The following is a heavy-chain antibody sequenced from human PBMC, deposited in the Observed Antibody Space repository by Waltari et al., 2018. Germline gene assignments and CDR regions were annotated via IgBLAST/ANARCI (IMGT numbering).Heavy chain of an antibody. CDR3: ARDDVDSSNFGGF. CDR1: GYIFSNYG. J-gene: IGHJ4*02. CDR2: IYPNNGNT. D-gene: IGHD6-13*01. V-gene: IGHV1-18*01. Sequence: QLVQSGAEVKKPGASVKVSCKESGYIFSNYGITWVRKAPGQGHEWMGGIYPNNGNTKYEPNFQGRVTMTTDTSTTTSYMEIRSLRSDDTAIYYCARDDVDSSNFGGFWGQGTLVTVSS.